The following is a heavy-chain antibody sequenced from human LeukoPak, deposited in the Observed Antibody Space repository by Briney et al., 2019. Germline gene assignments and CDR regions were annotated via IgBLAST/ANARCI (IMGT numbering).Heavy chain of an antibody. CDR2: ISYDGSNK. V-gene: IGHV3-30*18. CDR1: GFTFSSYG. Sequence: GGSLRLSCAVSGFTFSSYGMHWVRQAPGKGLEWVAVISYDGSNKYYADSVKGRFTISRDNSKNTLYLQMNSLRAEDTAVYYCAKDLADYYDSSGYIDYWGQGTLVTVSS. CDR3: AKDLADYYDSSGYIDY. D-gene: IGHD3-22*01. J-gene: IGHJ4*02.